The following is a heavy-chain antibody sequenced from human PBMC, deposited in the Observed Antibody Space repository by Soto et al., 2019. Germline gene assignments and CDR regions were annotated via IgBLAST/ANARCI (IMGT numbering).Heavy chain of an antibody. V-gene: IGHV3-48*04. CDR1: GFTFSSYS. CDR3: AREFTGDRDYYYGMDV. CDR2: ISSSSSTI. J-gene: IGHJ6*02. D-gene: IGHD7-27*01. Sequence: GSLRLSCAASGFTFSSYSMNWVRQAPGKGLEWVSYISSSSSTIYYADSVKGRFTISRDNAKNSLYLQMNSLRAEDTAVYYCAREFTGDRDYYYGMDVWGQGTTVTVSS.